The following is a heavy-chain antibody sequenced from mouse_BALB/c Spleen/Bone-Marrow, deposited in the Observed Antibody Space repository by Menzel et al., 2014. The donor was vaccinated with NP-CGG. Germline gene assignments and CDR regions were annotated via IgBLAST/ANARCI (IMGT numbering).Heavy chain of an antibody. CDR3: ARRVYYDYYAMDY. Sequence: EVQLQQSGPKLVKPGASVKVSCKASGYAFTSYNMYWVKQSHGKSLEWIGYIDPYSGGTSYNQKFKGKATLTVDKSSSTAYMHLNSLTSEDSAVYYCARRVYYDYYAMDYWGQGTSVTVSS. CDR1: GYAFTSYN. D-gene: IGHD1-1*01. V-gene: IGHV1S135*01. J-gene: IGHJ4*01. CDR2: IDPYSGGT.